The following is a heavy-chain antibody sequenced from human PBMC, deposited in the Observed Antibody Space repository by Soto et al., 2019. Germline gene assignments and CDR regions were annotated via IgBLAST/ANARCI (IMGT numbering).Heavy chain of an antibody. Sequence: PGGSLRLSCAASGFTFSSYEMNWVRQAPGRGLEWVSYISSSGSTIYYADSVKGRFTISRDNAKNSLYLQMNSLRAEDTAVYYCARGRITMIVVVIRGGGFDYWGQGTLVTVSS. CDR3: ARGRITMIVVVIRGGGFDY. J-gene: IGHJ4*02. CDR2: ISSSGSTI. V-gene: IGHV3-48*03. CDR1: GFTFSSYE. D-gene: IGHD3-22*01.